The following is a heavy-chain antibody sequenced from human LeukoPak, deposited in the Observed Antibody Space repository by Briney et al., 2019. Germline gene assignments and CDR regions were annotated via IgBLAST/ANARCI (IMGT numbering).Heavy chain of an antibody. CDR2: ISYDGSNN. V-gene: IGHV3-30*18. Sequence: QPGRSLRLSCAASGFTFSSYGMHWVRKAPGKGLEWVAVISYDGSNNYYADSVKGRFTISSDNSKNTLYLQMNSLRAEATAVYYCAKNRSSSWYEGPFNGMDVSGQGTTVTVSS. D-gene: IGHD6-13*01. J-gene: IGHJ6*02. CDR3: AKNRSSSWYEGPFNGMDV. CDR1: GFTFSSYG.